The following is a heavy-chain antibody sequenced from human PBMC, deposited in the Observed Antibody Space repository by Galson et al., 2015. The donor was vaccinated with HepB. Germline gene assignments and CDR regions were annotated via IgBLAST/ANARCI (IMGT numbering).Heavy chain of an antibody. CDR2: IYYSGST. V-gene: IGHV4-34*01. D-gene: IGHD4-17*01. CDR1: GGSFSGYY. CDR3: ARGIPTVDYYYYGMDV. Sequence: ETLSLTCAVYGGSFSGYYWSWIRQPPGKGLEWIGSIYYSGSTYYNPSLKSRVTISVDTSKNQFSLKLSSVTAADTAVYYCARGIPTVDYYYYGMDVWGQGTTVTVSS. J-gene: IGHJ6*02.